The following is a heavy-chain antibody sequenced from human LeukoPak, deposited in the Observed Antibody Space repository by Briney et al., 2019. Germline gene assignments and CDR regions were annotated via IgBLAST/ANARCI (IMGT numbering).Heavy chain of an antibody. Sequence: PGGSLRLSCAASGFTFSSYAMSWVRQAPGKGLEWAASINQGGSRLHYLDSVTGRFIISRDDAQNSLFLQMTRLRVDDTAVYYCARLKDGVTKLDYWGQGTLVSVSS. CDR2: INQGGSRL. CDR3: ARLKDGVTKLDY. D-gene: IGHD4-17*01. CDR1: GFTFSSYA. V-gene: IGHV3-7*01. J-gene: IGHJ4*02.